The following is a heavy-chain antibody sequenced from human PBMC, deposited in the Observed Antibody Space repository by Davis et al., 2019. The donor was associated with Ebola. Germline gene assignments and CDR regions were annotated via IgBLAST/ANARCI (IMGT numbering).Heavy chain of an antibody. CDR2: INPNSGGT. Sequence: GESLKISCKASGYTFTGYYMHWVRQAPGQGLEWMGWINPNSGGTNYAQKFQGWVTMTRDTSISTAYMDLSRLRSDDTAVYYCARDGRYVTGTTGAHGMDVWGQGTTVTVSS. CDR3: ARDGRYVTGTTGAHGMDV. D-gene: IGHD1-7*01. V-gene: IGHV1-2*04. J-gene: IGHJ6*02. CDR1: GYTFTGYY.